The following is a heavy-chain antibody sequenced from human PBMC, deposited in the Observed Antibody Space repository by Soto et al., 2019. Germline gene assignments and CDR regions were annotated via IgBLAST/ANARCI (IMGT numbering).Heavy chain of an antibody. D-gene: IGHD7-27*01. V-gene: IGHV4-34*01. J-gene: IGHJ3*02. CDR3: AGDSLTGVSPRRAFDI. CDR2: LNHSGST. CDR1: GGSFSGYY. Sequence: SETLSLTCAVYGGSFSGYYWSWIRQPPGKGLEWIGELNHSGSTNYNQSLKSRVTISVDKTNNQFSPKLSSVTAADTAVYYCAGDSLTGVSPRRAFDIWGQGTMVTVSS.